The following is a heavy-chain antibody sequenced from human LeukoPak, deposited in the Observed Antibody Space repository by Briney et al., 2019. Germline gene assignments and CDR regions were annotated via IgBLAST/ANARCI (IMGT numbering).Heavy chain of an antibody. V-gene: IGHV4-61*02. CDR1: GGSISSGSYY. J-gene: IGHJ3*02. CDR2: IYTSGST. D-gene: IGHD3-22*01. Sequence: KPSETLSLTCTVSGGSISSGSYYWSWIRQPAGKGLEWIGRIYTSGSTNYNPSLKSRVTISVDTSKNQFSLKLSSVTAADTAVYYCARVPYYDSSGYSEDDAFDIWGQGTMVTVSS. CDR3: ARVPYYDSSGYSEDDAFDI.